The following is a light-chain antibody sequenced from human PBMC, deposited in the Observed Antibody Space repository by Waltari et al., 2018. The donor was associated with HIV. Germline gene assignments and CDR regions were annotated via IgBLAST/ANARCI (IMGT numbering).Light chain of an antibody. CDR2: GAS. V-gene: IGKV3-20*01. J-gene: IGKJ1*01. Sequence: EVVLTQSPGTLSLSPGERATLSCRPSQSVDSHYLAWYQQKPGQAPRLLIYGASNRAIGIPDRFSDSGSGTDFTLTISRLEPEDFAVYYCQQYAFSPVTFGQGTKVGIK. CDR1: QSVDSHY. CDR3: QQYAFSPVT.